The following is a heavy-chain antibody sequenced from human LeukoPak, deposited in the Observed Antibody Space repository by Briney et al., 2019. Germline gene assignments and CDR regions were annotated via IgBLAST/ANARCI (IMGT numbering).Heavy chain of an antibody. V-gene: IGHV3-74*01. CDR3: ARGGGGPIAEFGTRAFDI. D-gene: IGHD6-13*01. CDR1: GFTFDAYW. CDR2: INNDESST. J-gene: IGHJ3*02. Sequence: GGSLRLSCAASGFTFDAYWMHWVRQAPGKGPVWVSRINNDESSTNYADSVRGRFTISRDNTKNTLDLLMSSLRAEDTAVYYCARGGGGPIAEFGTRAFDIWGQGTMVTVSS.